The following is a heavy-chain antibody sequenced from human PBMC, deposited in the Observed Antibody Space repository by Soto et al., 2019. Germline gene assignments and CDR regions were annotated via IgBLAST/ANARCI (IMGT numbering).Heavy chain of an antibody. CDR1: GFTFTNYA. Sequence: EVQLLESGGGLVQPGGSLRLSCAASGFTFTNYAMSWVRQAPGKGLEWVSAISGSGGSTFYADSVKGRFTISRDKSKNTLYLQMNSLRAEDTAVYYCAKGPEYQPLLGFDYWGQGTLVTVSS. CDR3: AKGPEYQPLLGFDY. V-gene: IGHV3-23*01. CDR2: ISGSGGST. D-gene: IGHD2-2*01. J-gene: IGHJ4*02.